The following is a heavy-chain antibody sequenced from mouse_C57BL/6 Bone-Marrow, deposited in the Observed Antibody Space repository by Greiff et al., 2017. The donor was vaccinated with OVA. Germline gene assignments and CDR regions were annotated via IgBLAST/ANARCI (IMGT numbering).Heavy chain of an antibody. Sequence: EVNVVESGGGLVQSGRSLRLSCATSGFTFSDFYMEWVHQAPGKGLEWIAASRNKANDYTTEYSASVKGRFIVSRDTSQSILYLQMNALRAEDTAIYYCARDNWDWYFDVWGTGTTVTVSS. CDR2: SRNKANDYTT. CDR3: ARDNWDWYFDV. J-gene: IGHJ1*03. CDR1: GFTFSDFY. D-gene: IGHD4-1*01. V-gene: IGHV7-1*01.